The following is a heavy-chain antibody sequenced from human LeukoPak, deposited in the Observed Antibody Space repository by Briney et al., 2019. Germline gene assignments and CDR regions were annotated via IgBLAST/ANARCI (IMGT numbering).Heavy chain of an antibody. V-gene: IGHV3-30*18. D-gene: IGHD3-10*01. CDR3: AKAGSITMVRGVPPTH. J-gene: IGHJ4*02. CDR2: ISYDGSNT. CDR1: GFTFSSYG. Sequence: GRSLRLSCAASGFTFSSYGMHWVRQAPGKGLEWVAVISYDGSNTYYADSVKGRFTISRDNSKNTLYLQMNSLRAEDTAVYYCAKAGSITMVRGVPPTHWGQGTLVTVSS.